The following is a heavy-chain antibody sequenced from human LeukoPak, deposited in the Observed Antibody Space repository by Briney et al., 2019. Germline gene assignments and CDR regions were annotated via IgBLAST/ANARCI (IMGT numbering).Heavy chain of an antibody. CDR2: IKANIDGGST. CDR1: GFSFTTAW. CDR3: TTDFSHFDFSSGFYSY. D-gene: IGHD3-3*01. J-gene: IGHJ4*02. V-gene: IGHV3-15*01. Sequence: GGSLRLSCAASGFSFTTAWMVWVRQAPGKGLQWIGRIKANIDGGSTDLAAPVKGRLSISRDDSTNTVYLQMNSLKSDDTAVYYCTTDFSHFDFSSGFYSYWGQGSLVTVSS.